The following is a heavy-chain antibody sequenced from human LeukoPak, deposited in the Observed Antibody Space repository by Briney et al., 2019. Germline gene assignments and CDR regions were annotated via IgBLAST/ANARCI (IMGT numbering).Heavy chain of an antibody. V-gene: IGHV1-46*01. CDR2: INPSGGST. D-gene: IGHD1-7*01. Sequence: ASVKVSCKASGYTFTSYYMHWVRQAPGQGLEWMGIINPSGGSTSYAQKFQGRVTMTRDTSTSTVYMELSSLRSEDTAVYYCARDRTPAWLGTYYYGMDVWGQGTTVTVSS. J-gene: IGHJ6*02. CDR1: GYTFTSYY. CDR3: ARDRTPAWLGTYYYGMDV.